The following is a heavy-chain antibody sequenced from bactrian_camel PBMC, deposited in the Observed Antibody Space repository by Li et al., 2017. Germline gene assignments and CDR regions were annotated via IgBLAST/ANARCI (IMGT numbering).Heavy chain of an antibody. J-gene: IGHJ4*01. CDR1: GDTDNTHC. Sequence: HVQLVESGGGSVQAGGSLTLSCALSGDTDNTHCMGWLRQAPGKGLEWVSGISSGGASTYYADSVKGRFTISRDNAKITLYLQMNSLKTDDTAVYYCASVIRCRGGYCYGWTFGYNVWGQGTQVTVS. D-gene: IGHD7*01. CDR3: ASVIRCRGGYCYGWTFGYNV. V-gene: IGHV3S1*01. CDR2: ISSGGAST.